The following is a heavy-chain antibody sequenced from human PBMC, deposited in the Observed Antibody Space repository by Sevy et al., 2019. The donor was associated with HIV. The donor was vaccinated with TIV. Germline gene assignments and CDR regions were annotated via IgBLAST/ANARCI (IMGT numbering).Heavy chain of an antibody. CDR1: KYSFSDHY. CDR2: INPDNGGT. J-gene: IGHJ4*02. V-gene: IGHV1-2*02. Sequence: ASVKVSCKASKYSFSDHYIHWVRQAPGQGLEWMGWINPDNGGTNYAQTFQGRVTMTRDTSISTTYMGMSSLGSDDTAVYYCARGFRYRSYWSAVDFWGQGTLVTVSS. D-gene: IGHD3-10*01. CDR3: ARGFRYRSYWSAVDF.